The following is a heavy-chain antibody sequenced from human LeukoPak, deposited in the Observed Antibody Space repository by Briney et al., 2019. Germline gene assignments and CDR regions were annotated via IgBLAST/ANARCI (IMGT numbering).Heavy chain of an antibody. D-gene: IGHD3-22*01. CDR3: AREGPYYYDSSGYDAFDI. J-gene: IGHJ3*02. Sequence: GASVKVSCKASGYTFTSYYMHWVRQAPGQGLEWMGIINPSGGSTSYAQKFQGRVTMTRDMSTSTVYMELSSLRSEDTAVYYCAREGPYYYDSSGYDAFDIWGQGTMVTVSS. V-gene: IGHV1-46*01. CDR2: INPSGGST. CDR1: GYTFTSYY.